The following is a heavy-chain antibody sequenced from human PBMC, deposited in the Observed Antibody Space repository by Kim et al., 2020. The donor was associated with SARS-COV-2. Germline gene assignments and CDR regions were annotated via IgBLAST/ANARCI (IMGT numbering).Heavy chain of an antibody. V-gene: IGHV3-21*01. CDR3: ASGGYSGYDWPFDY. D-gene: IGHD5-12*01. J-gene: IGHJ4*02. Sequence: GGSLRLSCAASGFTFSSYSMNWVRQAPGKGLEWVSSISSSSSYIYYADSVKGRFTISRDNAKNSLYLQMNSLRAEDTAVYYCASGGYSGYDWPFDYWGQGTLVTVSS. CDR1: GFTFSSYS. CDR2: ISSSSSYI.